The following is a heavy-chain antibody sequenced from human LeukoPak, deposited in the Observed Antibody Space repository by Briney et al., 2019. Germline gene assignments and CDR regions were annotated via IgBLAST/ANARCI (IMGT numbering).Heavy chain of an antibody. D-gene: IGHD6-19*01. CDR1: GFTFSSYG. CDR2: IWYDGSNK. V-gene: IGHV3-33*01. CDR3: ARGVFYSSDYSNCFDP. Sequence: GGSLRLSCAASGFTFSSYGMHWVRQAPGKGLEWVAVIWYDGSNKYYADSVKGRFTISRDNAKNSLYLQMNSLRAEDTAVYYCARGVFYSSDYSNCFDPWGQGTLVTVSS. J-gene: IGHJ5*02.